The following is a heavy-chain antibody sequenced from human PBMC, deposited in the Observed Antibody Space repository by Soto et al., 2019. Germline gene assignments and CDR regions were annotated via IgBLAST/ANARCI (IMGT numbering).Heavy chain of an antibody. J-gene: IGHJ4*02. V-gene: IGHV1-18*01. D-gene: IGHD3-22*01. CDR2: ISGFTGKT. CDR1: GYIFTTYG. Sequence: QVQLLQSGAEVKKPGASVKVSCKTSGYIFTTYGVSWVRQAPGQGLEWLGWISGFTGKTLYARKVQGRVLLTTDASRSTAYMEFTSLRSDDTAVYYCARSPQHYYDSSGTTDYWGQGTLVTVSS. CDR3: ARSPQHYYDSSGTTDY.